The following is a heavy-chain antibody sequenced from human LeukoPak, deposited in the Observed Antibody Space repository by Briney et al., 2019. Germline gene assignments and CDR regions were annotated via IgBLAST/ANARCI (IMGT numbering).Heavy chain of an antibody. CDR2: INAGNGNT. Sequence: ASVKVSCKAFGYTFTSYAMHWVRQAPGQRLEWMGWINAGNGNTKYSQKFQGRVTMTRDTSTSTVYMELSSLRSEDTAVYYCARAFYSSSWVDYWGQGTLVTVSS. D-gene: IGHD6-13*01. V-gene: IGHV1-3*01. J-gene: IGHJ4*02. CDR3: ARAFYSSSWVDY. CDR1: GYTFTSYA.